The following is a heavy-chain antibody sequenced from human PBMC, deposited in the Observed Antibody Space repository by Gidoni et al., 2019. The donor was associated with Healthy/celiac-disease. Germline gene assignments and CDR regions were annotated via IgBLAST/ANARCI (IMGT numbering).Heavy chain of an antibody. D-gene: IGHD6-19*01. CDR3: ARRIAVAGTGWFDP. CDR1: GGPHSSYY. CDR2: IYYSGST. V-gene: IGHV4-59*01. Sequence: QVQLHESGPGMVKPSGTLSITCTVSGGPHSSYYWSWVRQPPGKGLEWIGYIYYSGSTNYNPSLKSRVTISVDTSKNQFSLKLSSVTAADTAVYYCARRIAVAGTGWFDPWGQGTLVTVSS. J-gene: IGHJ5*02.